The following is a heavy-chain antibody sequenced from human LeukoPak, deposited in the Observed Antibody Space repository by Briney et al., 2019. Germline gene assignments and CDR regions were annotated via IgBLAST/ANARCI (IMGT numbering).Heavy chain of an antibody. J-gene: IGHJ4*02. CDR3: ARGRFTVRGVITLDY. Sequence: SVKVSCKASGGTFSSYAISWVRQAPGQGLEWMGRIIPIFGTANYAQKFQGRVTITTDESTSTAYMELSSLRSEDTAVYYCARGRFTVRGVITLDYWGQGTLVTVSS. CDR1: GGTFSSYA. D-gene: IGHD3-10*01. CDR2: IIPIFGTA. V-gene: IGHV1-69*05.